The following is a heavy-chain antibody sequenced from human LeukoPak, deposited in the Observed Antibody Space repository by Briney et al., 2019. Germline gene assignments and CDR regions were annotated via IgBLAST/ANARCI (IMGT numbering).Heavy chain of an antibody. CDR2: ISSGGSTI. Sequence: GGSLRLSCAASGFIFSDYSMNWVRQTPGKGLAWVAYISSGGSTIYYADSVRGRFTISRDSARNSLYLQMNSLRAEDTAVYYCARGFGQFSYFYDYWGQGTLVTVSS. CDR1: GFIFSDYS. J-gene: IGHJ4*02. CDR3: ARGFGQFSYFYDY. D-gene: IGHD3-10*01. V-gene: IGHV3-48*01.